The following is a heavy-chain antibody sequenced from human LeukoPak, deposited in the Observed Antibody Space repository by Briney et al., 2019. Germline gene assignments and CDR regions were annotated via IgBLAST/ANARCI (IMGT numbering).Heavy chain of an antibody. J-gene: IGHJ4*02. Sequence: PGGSLRLSCAASGFTFSSYSMNWVRQAPGKGLEWVSSISSSSYIYYADSVKGRFAISRDNAKNSLYLQMNSLRAEDTAVYYCARDSVARYYFDYWGQGTLVTVSS. CDR2: ISSSSYI. D-gene: IGHD4-23*01. CDR1: GFTFSSYS. CDR3: ARDSVARYYFDY. V-gene: IGHV3-21*01.